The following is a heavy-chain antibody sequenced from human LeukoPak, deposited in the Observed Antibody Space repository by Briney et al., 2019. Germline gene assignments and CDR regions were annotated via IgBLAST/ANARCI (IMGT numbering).Heavy chain of an antibody. CDR1: GGSFSGYY. CDR3: ARGPLWFGELKGWFDP. CDR2: INHSGST. J-gene: IGHJ5*02. D-gene: IGHD3-10*01. V-gene: IGHV4-34*01. Sequence: KASETLSLTCAVYGGSFSGYYWSWIRQPPGKGLEWIGEINHSGSTNYSPSLKSRVTISVDTSKNQFSLKLSSVTAADTAVYYCARGPLWFGELKGWFDPWGQGTLVTVSS.